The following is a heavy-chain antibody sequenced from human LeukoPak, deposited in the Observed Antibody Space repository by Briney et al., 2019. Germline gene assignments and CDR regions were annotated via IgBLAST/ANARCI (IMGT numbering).Heavy chain of an antibody. CDR2: ISSSSSTI. Sequence: GGSLRLSCAASGSTFSSYSMNWVRQAPGKGLEWVSYISSSSSTIYYADSVKGRFTISRDNAKNSLYLQMNSLRAEDTAVYYCARGYYDYVWGSYRASYFDYWGQGTLVTVSS. D-gene: IGHD3-16*02. CDR3: ARGYYDYVWGSYRASYFDY. J-gene: IGHJ4*02. CDR1: GSTFSSYS. V-gene: IGHV3-48*01.